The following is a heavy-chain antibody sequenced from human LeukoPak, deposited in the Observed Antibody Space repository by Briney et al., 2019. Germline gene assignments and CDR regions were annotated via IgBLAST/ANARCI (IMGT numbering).Heavy chain of an antibody. CDR1: GGAISSDD. Sequence: PSETLSLTCTVSGGAISSDDWSWIRQPPGKGLEGIGDIYNSGSTNDHPSLKSRVTMSLDTSKNRISLSLTSVTAAHTAAYFCARDDYDVFDAFDVWGQGTVVTVSS. D-gene: IGHD3-16*01. J-gene: IGHJ3*01. CDR3: ARDDYDVFDAFDV. V-gene: IGHV4-59*12. CDR2: IYNSGST.